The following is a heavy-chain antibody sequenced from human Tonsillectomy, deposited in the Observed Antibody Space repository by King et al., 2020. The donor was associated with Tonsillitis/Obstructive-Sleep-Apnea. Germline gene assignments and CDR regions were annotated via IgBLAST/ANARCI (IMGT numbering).Heavy chain of an antibody. V-gene: IGHV3-21*01. CDR3: ARVQYDFWSGLSDY. J-gene: IGHJ4*02. D-gene: IGHD3-3*01. CDR1: GFTFSSYS. Sequence: VQLVESGGGLVKPGGSLRLSCAASGFTFSSYSMNWVRQAPGKGLEWVSSISSSSSYIFYADSVKGRFTISRDNAKNSLYLQMNRLRAEDTAVYYCARVQYDFWSGLSDYWGQGTLVTVSS. CDR2: ISSSSSYI.